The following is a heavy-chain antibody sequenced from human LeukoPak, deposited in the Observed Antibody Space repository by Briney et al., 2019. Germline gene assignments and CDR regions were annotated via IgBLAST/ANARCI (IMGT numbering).Heavy chain of an antibody. V-gene: IGHV1-18*01. J-gene: IGHJ4*02. CDR1: GYTFGSYG. CDR2: ISAYNGDT. D-gene: IGHD2-8*02. Sequence: GALVKVSCMASGYTFGSYGISWVRQAPGQGLEWVGWISAYNGDTRYAQHLQGRVTLTTDTSTGTAYMELRSLTSDDTALYYCARDTALIITPGGPDFWGRGTLITVSS. CDR3: ARDTALIITPGGPDF.